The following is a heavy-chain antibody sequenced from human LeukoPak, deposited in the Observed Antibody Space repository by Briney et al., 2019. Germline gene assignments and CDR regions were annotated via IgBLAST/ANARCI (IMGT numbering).Heavy chain of an antibody. Sequence: ASVKVSCKSSGYTFTSYEINWVRQATGQGLEWMGWMNPNSEDTAYAQKFQGRISMTRSTSISTAYMELSSLRSEDTAVYYCGRGLGSYDSSELTWPMISFWGQGTVVTVSS. CDR1: GYTFTSYE. D-gene: IGHD3-22*01. CDR2: MNPNSEDT. V-gene: IGHV1-8*01. J-gene: IGHJ4*02. CDR3: GRGLGSYDSSELTWPMISF.